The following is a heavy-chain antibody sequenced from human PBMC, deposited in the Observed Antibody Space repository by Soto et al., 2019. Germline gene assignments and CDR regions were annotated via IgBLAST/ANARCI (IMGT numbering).Heavy chain of an antibody. CDR2: IIHSGST. CDR1: GGSFSGYN. Sequence: SETLSLTCAVYGGSFSGYNWTWIRQPPGKGLEWIGEIIHSGSTNYNPSLKSRVTISRDTSKNHFSLMLSSVTAADTAVYYCARNPPYSGSYDYWGQGTLVTVSS. CDR3: ARNPPYSGSYDY. D-gene: IGHD1-26*01. J-gene: IGHJ4*02. V-gene: IGHV4-34*12.